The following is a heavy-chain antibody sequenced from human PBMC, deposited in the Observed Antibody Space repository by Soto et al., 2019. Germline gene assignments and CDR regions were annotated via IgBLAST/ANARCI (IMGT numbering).Heavy chain of an antibody. CDR1: GFSVSSND. J-gene: IGHJ6*02. Sequence: GSLRLSCAASGFSVSSNDISWVRQAAGKGLEWVSVIYSDGSTYYADSVKGRFTISRDNSKNTLYLQMNSLRAEDTAMFYCVRDAYYDVLTCQTYKSGMDVWGQGTTLTVSS. V-gene: IGHV3-66*01. D-gene: IGHD3-9*01. CDR2: IYSDGST. CDR3: VRDAYYDVLTCQTYKSGMDV.